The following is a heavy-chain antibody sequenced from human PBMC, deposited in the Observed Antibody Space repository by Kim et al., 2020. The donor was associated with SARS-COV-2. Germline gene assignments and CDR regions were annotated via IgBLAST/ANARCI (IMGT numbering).Heavy chain of an antibody. CDR3: ARMKAVATSGMDV. V-gene: IGHV3-53*01. Sequence: YADSVKGRFTISRDNSKNTLYLQMNSLRAEDTAVYYCARMKAVATSGMDVWGQGTTVTVSS. J-gene: IGHJ6*02. D-gene: IGHD6-19*01.